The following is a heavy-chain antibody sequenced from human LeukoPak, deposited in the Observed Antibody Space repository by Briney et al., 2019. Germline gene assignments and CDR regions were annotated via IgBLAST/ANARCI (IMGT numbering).Heavy chain of an antibody. CDR2: ISGSGGST. J-gene: IGHJ4*02. Sequence: PGGSLRLSCAASGFTFSSYGMSWVRQAPGKGLEWVSAISGSGGSTYYADSVKGRFTISRDNSRNTLYLQMNSLRAEDTAVYYCAKDVYYYDSSAYSSLDYWGQGTLVTVSS. V-gene: IGHV3-23*01. CDR1: GFTFSSYG. D-gene: IGHD3-22*01. CDR3: AKDVYYYDSSAYSSLDY.